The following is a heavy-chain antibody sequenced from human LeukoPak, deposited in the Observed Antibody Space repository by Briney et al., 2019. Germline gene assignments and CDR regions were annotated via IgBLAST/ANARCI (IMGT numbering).Heavy chain of an antibody. CDR1: GFSFSTSP. D-gene: IGHD5-12*01. J-gene: IGHJ6*02. V-gene: IGHV3-23*01. CDR2: MNNGPGAT. CDR3: AKTHYDLLDV. Sequence: PGGSLRLSCAASGFSFSTSPMSWVRQPPAKGLEWVSAMNNGPGATFYRDSVRGRFTISRDDSKSTLYLQMNSLRAEDTGTYYCAKTHYDLLDVWGQGTTVTVSS.